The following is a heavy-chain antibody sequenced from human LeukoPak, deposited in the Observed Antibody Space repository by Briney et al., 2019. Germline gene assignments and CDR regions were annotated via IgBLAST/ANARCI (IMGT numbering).Heavy chain of an antibody. CDR1: GYTFTTYG. J-gene: IGHJ4*02. V-gene: IGHV1-18*01. CDR2: VSGYTGNT. Sequence: GASVKVSCKTSGYTFTTYGASWVGQAPGQGLEWMGWVSGYTGNTNYAERFQGRVTMTTDTSTSTVYMELTSLRSDDTAVYYCARGEVSASLYYFDFWGQGTLVTVS. D-gene: IGHD2-2*01. CDR3: ARGEVSASLYYFDF.